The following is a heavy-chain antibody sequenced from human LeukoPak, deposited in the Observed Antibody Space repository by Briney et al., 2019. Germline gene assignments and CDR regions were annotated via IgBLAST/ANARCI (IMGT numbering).Heavy chain of an antibody. J-gene: IGHJ6*03. CDR2: ISSSGSTI. Sequence: GGSLRLSCAASGFTFSSYEMNWVRQAPGKGLEWASYISSSGSTIYYADSVKGRFTISRDNAKNSLYLQMNSLRAEDTAVYYCARVPHYYMDVWGKGTTVTVSS. CDR3: ARVPHYYMDV. V-gene: IGHV3-48*03. CDR1: GFTFSSYE.